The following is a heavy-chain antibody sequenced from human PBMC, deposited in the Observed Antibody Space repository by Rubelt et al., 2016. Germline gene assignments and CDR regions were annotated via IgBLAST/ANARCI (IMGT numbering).Heavy chain of an antibody. CDR3: ARRGAIFGVVIYFDY. Sequence: QLQLQESGPGLVKPSETLSLTCTVSGGSISSSSYYWGWIRQPPGKGLEWIGSIYYSGSTYYNPSLKRRVTISVDTSKNQVSLKLSSVTAADTAVYYCARRGAIFGVVIYFDYWGQGTLVTVSS. D-gene: IGHD3-3*01. CDR1: GGSISSSSYY. J-gene: IGHJ4*02. CDR2: IYYSGST. V-gene: IGHV4-39*01.